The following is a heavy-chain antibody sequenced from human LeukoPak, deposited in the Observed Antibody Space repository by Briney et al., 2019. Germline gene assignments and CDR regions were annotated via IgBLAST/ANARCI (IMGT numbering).Heavy chain of an antibody. V-gene: IGHV4-59*01. CDR3: VREPSSSGWFAY. Sequence: PSETLSLTCTVSGDSITGYYWSWIRQPPGKGLEWIAYISYTGSTNYNPSLRGRVTISLDTSANQFSLKFSSVTTTDTAVYYCVREPSSSGWFAYWGQGTLVTVSP. CDR1: GDSITGYY. D-gene: IGHD6-19*01. J-gene: IGHJ4*02. CDR2: ISYTGST.